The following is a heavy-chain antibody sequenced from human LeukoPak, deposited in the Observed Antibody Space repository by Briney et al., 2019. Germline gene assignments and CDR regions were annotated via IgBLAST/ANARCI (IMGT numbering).Heavy chain of an antibody. J-gene: IGHJ6*02. CDR3: AKDWGLRIYYYYGMDV. Sequence: PGGSLRLSCAASGFTFSSYGMHWVRQAPGKGLEWVAVISYDGSNKYYADSVKGRFTISRDNSKNTLYLQMNSLRAEDTAVYYCAKDWGLRIYYYYGMDVWGQGTTVTVSS. D-gene: IGHD4-17*01. V-gene: IGHV3-30*18. CDR1: GFTFSSYG. CDR2: ISYDGSNK.